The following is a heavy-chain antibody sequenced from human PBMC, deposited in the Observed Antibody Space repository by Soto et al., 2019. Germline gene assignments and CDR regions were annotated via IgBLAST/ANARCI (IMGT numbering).Heavy chain of an antibody. Sequence: EGQLLESGGGLVQPGGSLRLSCPASGFTSSDYAMSWVRQAPGKGLEWVSLISGSGDSTYYADSVKGRFTISRDNSKNTLYLQMNSLRAEDTAVYYCAKDVLLWFGELTPGAFYGMDVWGQGTAVTVSS. V-gene: IGHV3-23*01. D-gene: IGHD3-10*01. CDR2: ISGSGDST. CDR3: AKDVLLWFGELTPGAFYGMDV. CDR1: GFTSSDYA. J-gene: IGHJ6*02.